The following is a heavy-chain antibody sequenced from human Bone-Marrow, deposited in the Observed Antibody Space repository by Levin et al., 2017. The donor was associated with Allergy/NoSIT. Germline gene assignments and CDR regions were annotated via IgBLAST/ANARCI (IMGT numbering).Heavy chain of an antibody. V-gene: IGHV6-1*01. Sequence: SETLSLTCAISGDSVSSDSAAWDWIRQSPSRGLEWLGRTYYRSKWYNDYSESVESRITINSDTSKNQFSLHLNSGTREDTAVYYCTREVRFAVLFHYSGIDVWGQGTPVTVSS. D-gene: IGHD4/OR15-4a*01. CDR1: GDSVSSDSAA. CDR3: TREVRFAVLFHYSGIDV. J-gene: IGHJ6*02. CDR2: TYYRSKWYN.